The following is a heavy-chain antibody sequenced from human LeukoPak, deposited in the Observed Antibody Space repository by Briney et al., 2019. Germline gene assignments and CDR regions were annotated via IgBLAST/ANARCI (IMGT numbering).Heavy chain of an antibody. Sequence: PSETLSLTCTVSGGSISSGDYYWSWIRQPPGKGLEWIGYIYYSGSTYYNPSLKSRVTMSIDTSKKQFSLKLSSVTAADTAMYYCARVSSAPRHYYMDVWGKGTTVTVSS. V-gene: IGHV4-30-4*02. CDR2: IYYSGST. J-gene: IGHJ6*03. CDR3: ARVSSAPRHYYMDV. D-gene: IGHD3-16*02. CDR1: GGSISSGDYY.